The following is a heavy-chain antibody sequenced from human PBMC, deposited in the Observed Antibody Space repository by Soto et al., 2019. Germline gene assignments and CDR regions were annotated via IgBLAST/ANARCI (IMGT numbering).Heavy chain of an antibody. CDR2: INAGNGNT. V-gene: IGHV1-3*01. CDR3: ARGSGGDYEVY. D-gene: IGHD4-17*01. J-gene: IGHJ4*02. CDR1: GYTFTSYA. Sequence: QVQLVQSGAEVKKPGASVKVSCKASGYTFTSYAMHWVRQAPGQRLEWMGWINAGNGNTKYSQKFQGRVTITRYTSASTAYMELSSLRSEDTAVYYCARGSGGDYEVYWGQGILATVSS.